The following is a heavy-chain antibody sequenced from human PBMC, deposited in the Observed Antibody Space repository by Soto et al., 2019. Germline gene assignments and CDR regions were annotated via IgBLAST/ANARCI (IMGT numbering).Heavy chain of an antibody. CDR2: ISSSSSYI. J-gene: IGHJ4*02. D-gene: IGHD5-18*01. V-gene: IGHV3-21*01. Sequence: GGSLRLSCAASGFTFSSYSMNWVRQAPGKGLEWVSSISSSSSYIYYADSVKGRFTTSRDNAKNSLYLQMKSLRAEDTAVYYCATLPVDTAMVESSSWYPSVLDYWGQGTLVTVSS. CDR3: ATLPVDTAMVESSSWYPSVLDY. CDR1: GFTFSSYS.